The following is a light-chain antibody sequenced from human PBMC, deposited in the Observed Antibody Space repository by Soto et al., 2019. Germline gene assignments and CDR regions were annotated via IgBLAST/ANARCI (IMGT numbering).Light chain of an antibody. CDR1: QSVRTNY. CDR3: QQFGSTPLGT. J-gene: IGKJ2*02. V-gene: IGKV3-20*01. Sequence: EIVLTQSPGTLSLSPGERATLSCRASQSVRTNYLAWYQQKPGQAPRLLIYGVSSRASGIPDRFSGSGSGTDFTLTTSRLEPEDFAVDYCQQFGSTPLGTFGQGTKLEIK. CDR2: GVS.